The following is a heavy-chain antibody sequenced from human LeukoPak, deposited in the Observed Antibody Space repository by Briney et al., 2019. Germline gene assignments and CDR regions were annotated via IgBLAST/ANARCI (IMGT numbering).Heavy chain of an antibody. CDR1: GGSVSSGSYY. CDR3: ASGDYRDFDY. D-gene: IGHD3-16*01. CDR2: IYYSGST. J-gene: IGHJ4*02. V-gene: IGHV4-61*01. Sequence: SETLSLTCTVSGGSVSSGSYYWSWIRQPPGKGLEWIGYIYYSGSTNYNPSLKSRVTISVDTSKNQFSLKLSSVTAADTAVYYCASGDYRDFDYWGQGTLVTVSS.